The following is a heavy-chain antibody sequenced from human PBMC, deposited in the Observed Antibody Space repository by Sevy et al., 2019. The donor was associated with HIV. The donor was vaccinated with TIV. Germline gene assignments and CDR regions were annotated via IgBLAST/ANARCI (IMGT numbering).Heavy chain of an antibody. CDR1: GFTFSSYW. J-gene: IGHJ3*02. V-gene: IGHV3-7*03. CDR3: AGTGINLVRGVIGDAFDI. D-gene: IGHD3-10*01. Sequence: GGSVRLSCAASGFTFSSYWMSWVRQAPGKGLEWVANIKQDGSEKYYVDSVKGRFTISRDNAKNSLYLQMNSLRAEDTAVYYCAGTGINLVRGVIGDAFDIWGQGTMVTVSS. CDR2: IKQDGSEK.